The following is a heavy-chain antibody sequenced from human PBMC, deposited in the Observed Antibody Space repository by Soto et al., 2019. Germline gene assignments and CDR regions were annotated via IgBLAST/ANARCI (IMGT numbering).Heavy chain of an antibody. CDR3: VREFPYYVSSDCYLVY. Sequence: QTLSLTCAISGDSVSRNSAALNFNIESPTLSLEWLGRTYYRSRWYNDYAVSVKSRITVTPDTSKNQFSLHLNSVTPEDTAVYYCVREFPYYVSSDCYLVYWCQGALVSVSS. V-gene: IGHV6-1*01. D-gene: IGHD6-19*01. CDR1: GDSVSRNSAA. J-gene: IGHJ4*02. CDR2: TYYRSRWYN.